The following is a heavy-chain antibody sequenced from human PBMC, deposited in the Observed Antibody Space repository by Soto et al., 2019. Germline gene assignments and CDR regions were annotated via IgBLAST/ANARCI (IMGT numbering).Heavy chain of an antibody. V-gene: IGHV3-23*01. CDR2: ISGSGGST. CDR3: AKDKGFSGSSPREY. CDR1: GFTFGSYA. D-gene: IGHD1-26*01. J-gene: IGHJ4*02. Sequence: EEQLLESGGGLVQPGGSLRLSCAASGFTFGSYAMSWVRQAPGKGLEWVSAISGSGGSTYYADSVKGRFTISRDNSKNTLYLQMNSLRAEDTAVYYCAKDKGFSGSSPREYWGQGTLVTVSS.